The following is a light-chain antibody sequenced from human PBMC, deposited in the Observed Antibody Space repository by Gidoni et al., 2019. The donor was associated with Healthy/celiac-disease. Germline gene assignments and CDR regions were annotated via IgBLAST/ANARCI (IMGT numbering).Light chain of an antibody. CDR2: SNN. J-gene: IGLJ2*01. Sequence: QSVLTQPHSASGTPGQRVTISCSGSSSNIGSNTVNWYQQLPGTAPKLLIYSNNQRPSGVPDRFSGSTSGTSASLASSGLQSEDEADYYCAAWDDSLNGHVVFGGGTKLTVL. V-gene: IGLV1-44*01. CDR3: AAWDDSLNGHVV. CDR1: SSNIGSNT.